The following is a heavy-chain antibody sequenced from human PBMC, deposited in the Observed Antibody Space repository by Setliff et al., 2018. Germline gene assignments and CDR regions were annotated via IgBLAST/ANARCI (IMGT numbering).Heavy chain of an antibody. Sequence: ASVKVSCKGSGYRFIVYYIHWVRQTPGKGLEWMGGFDPEDGETIYAQKFQGRVTMTEDTSTDTAYMELSSLRSEDTAVYYCATLHVDRNAFDIWGQGTMVTVSS. D-gene: IGHD5-12*01. CDR3: ATLHVDRNAFDI. J-gene: IGHJ3*02. V-gene: IGHV1-24*01. CDR2: FDPEDGET. CDR1: GYRFIVYY.